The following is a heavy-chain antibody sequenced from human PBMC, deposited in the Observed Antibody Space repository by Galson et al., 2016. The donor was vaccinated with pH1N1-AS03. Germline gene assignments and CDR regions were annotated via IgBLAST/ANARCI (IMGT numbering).Heavy chain of an antibody. V-gene: IGHV3-64*01. D-gene: IGHD4/OR15-4a*01. J-gene: IGHJ4*02. CDR3: ARGPVSYANYWFPPPDY. CDR2: ISGDGFST. Sequence: LRLSCAVGGFTFSSYAMFWVRQAPGKGLEYVSAISGDGFSTYYANSVKDRFTVSRDNSKDTLYLQMGSLRVEDMAVYYCARGPVSYANYWFPPPDYWGQGTLVTVSS. CDR1: GFTFSSYA.